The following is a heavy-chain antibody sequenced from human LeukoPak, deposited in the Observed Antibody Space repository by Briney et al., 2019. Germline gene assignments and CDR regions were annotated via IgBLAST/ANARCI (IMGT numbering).Heavy chain of an antibody. V-gene: IGHV1-69*05. CDR1: GGTFSSYA. Sequence: ASVKVSCKASGGTFSSYAISWVRQAPGQGLEWMGGIIPIFGTANYAQKLQGRVTMTTDTSTSTAYMELRSLRSDDTAVYYCARPSSGSPIPSFDYWGQGTLVTVSS. CDR3: ARPSSGSPIPSFDY. CDR2: IIPIFGTA. J-gene: IGHJ4*02. D-gene: IGHD6-19*01.